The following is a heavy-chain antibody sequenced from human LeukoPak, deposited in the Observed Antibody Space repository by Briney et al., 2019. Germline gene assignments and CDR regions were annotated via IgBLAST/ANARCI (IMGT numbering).Heavy chain of an antibody. CDR1: GLTFSNAW. D-gene: IGHD3-10*01. J-gene: IGHJ4*02. CDR3: TTVWFYTNTWDFDS. V-gene: IGHV3-15*01. Sequence: GGSLRLSCAASGLTFSNAWMNGVRQAPGKGLEWVGRIKTKTDGGTTDYAAPVRGRFTISRDDSKNTLYLQMNSLKPKDTAVYYCTTVWFYTNTWDFDSWGQGTLVTVSS. CDR2: IKTKTDGGTT.